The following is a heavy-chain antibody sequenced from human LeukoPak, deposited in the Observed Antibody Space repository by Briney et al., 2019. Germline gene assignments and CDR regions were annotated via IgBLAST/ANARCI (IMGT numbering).Heavy chain of an antibody. CDR1: GYTFTSYD. CDR2: MNPNSGNT. V-gene: IGHV1-8*01. CDR3: ARGPLRVAFFNYYYYAMDV. J-gene: IGHJ6*02. D-gene: IGHD5-12*01. Sequence: ASVKVSCKGSGYTFTSYDINWVRQATGQGLEWMGWMNPNSGNTGYAQKFQGRVTMTTNTSISTAYIELSSLRSEATPVYYCARGPLRVAFFNYYYYAMDVWGQGTTVTVSS.